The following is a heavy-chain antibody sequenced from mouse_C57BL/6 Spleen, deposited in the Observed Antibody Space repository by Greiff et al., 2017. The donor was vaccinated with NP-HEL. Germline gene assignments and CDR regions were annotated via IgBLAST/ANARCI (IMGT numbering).Heavy chain of an antibody. CDR3: ARLGSSYAMDY. Sequence: EVKVVESGGGLVQPGGSLKLSCAASGFTFSDYYMYWVRQTPEKRLEWVAYISNGGGSTYYPDTVKGRFTISRDNAKNTLYLQMSRLKSEDTAMYYCARLGSSYAMDYWGQGTSVTVSS. D-gene: IGHD1-1*01. J-gene: IGHJ4*01. CDR2: ISNGGGST. V-gene: IGHV5-12*01. CDR1: GFTFSDYY.